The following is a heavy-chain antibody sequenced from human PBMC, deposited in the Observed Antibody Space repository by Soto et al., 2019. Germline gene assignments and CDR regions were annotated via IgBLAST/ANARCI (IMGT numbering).Heavy chain of an antibody. J-gene: IGHJ5*02. CDR2: ISSRGTDI. D-gene: IGHD4-4*01. CDR1: GFLFSAST. CDR3: ATTGRAEYHTLAA. Sequence: PGGSLRLSCEASGFLFSASTLNWVRRAPGKGLEWVAEISSRGTDIYYADSVKGRFTISRDNSKNTLYLLLDRVKSDETAVYFCATTGRAEYHTLAAWGQGNLVTVSS. V-gene: IGHV3-30*14.